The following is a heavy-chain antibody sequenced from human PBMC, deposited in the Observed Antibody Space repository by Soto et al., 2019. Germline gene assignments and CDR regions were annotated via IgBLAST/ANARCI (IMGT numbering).Heavy chain of an antibody. CDR1: GFSLNTYV. CDR3: ARRPLLESHFDY. J-gene: IGHJ4*02. Sequence: QVHLVQSGAEARKPGASVNVSCMASGFSLNTYVVHWVRQAPGQGLEWMGWVNAASGNTQTSQKFQGRLTLSRDKSAHTAYMELSNLRTEDTAVDFCARRPLLESHFDYWGQGTLVAVSS. V-gene: IGHV1-3*01. CDR2: VNAASGNT.